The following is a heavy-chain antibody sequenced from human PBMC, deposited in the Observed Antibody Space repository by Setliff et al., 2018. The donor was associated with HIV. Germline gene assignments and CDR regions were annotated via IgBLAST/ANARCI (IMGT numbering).Heavy chain of an antibody. Sequence: SETLSLTCSVSSDSITTYYWTWIRQPVGKGLEWIGRIFTSGSTNYNPSLKSRDTMSVDRSKNQFSLKLTSMTAADTAVYYCARGGSRGLDYWGQGTPVTVSS. J-gene: IGHJ4*02. CDR1: SDSITTYY. CDR2: IFTSGST. V-gene: IGHV4-4*07. CDR3: ARGGSRGLDY. D-gene: IGHD3-16*01.